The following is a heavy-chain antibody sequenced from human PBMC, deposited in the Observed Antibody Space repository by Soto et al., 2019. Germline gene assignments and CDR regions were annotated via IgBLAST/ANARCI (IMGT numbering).Heavy chain of an antibody. CDR2: VKSKRDGGTT. CDR3: NPGSPDRGLLWRY. D-gene: IGHD3-10*01. CDR1: GFSFSDAW. Sequence: GGSLRLSCAASGFSFSDAWMGWVRQVPGKGLEWVGRVKSKRDGGTTDYAAPVKGRCTISRDDSQNTLYLQMDSLKTEDTAVYYCNPGSPDRGLLWRYWGRGTLVTVSS. J-gene: IGHJ4*01. V-gene: IGHV3-15*01.